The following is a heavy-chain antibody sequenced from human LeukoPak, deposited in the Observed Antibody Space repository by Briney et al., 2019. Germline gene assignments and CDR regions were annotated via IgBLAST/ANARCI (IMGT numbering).Heavy chain of an antibody. Sequence: GGALRLSCAASGFTGSSNYMGWVRQAPGKVLEWGSVIYSGGSTYYADSVKGRFTISRENSKSTLYLQMNGLRAEDTAVYYCARRSGHGSGSYYLFDDWGQGTLVSVSS. CDR3: ARRSGHGSGSYYLFDD. CDR2: IYSGGST. V-gene: IGHV3-66*04. J-gene: IGHJ4*02. CDR1: GFTGSSNY. D-gene: IGHD3-10*01.